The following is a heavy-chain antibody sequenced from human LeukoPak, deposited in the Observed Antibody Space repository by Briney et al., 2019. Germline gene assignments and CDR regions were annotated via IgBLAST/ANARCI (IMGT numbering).Heavy chain of an antibody. CDR1: GFTFSSYA. CDR3: ATITIFGVVSKYYFDY. CDR2: ISGSGGST. D-gene: IGHD3-3*01. Sequence: GGSLRLSCAASGFTFSSYAMSWVRQAPGKGLEWVSDISGSGGSTYYADSVKGRFTISRDNSKNTLYLQMNSLRAEDTAVYYCATITIFGVVSKYYFDYWGQGTLVTVSS. V-gene: IGHV3-23*01. J-gene: IGHJ4*02.